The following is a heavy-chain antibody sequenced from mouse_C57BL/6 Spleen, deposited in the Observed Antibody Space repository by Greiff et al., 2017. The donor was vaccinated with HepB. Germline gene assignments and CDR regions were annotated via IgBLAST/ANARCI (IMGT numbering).Heavy chain of an antibody. Sequence: QVQLQQSGAELVRPGASVKLSCKASGYTFTDYYINWVKQRPGQGLEWIARIYPGSGNTYYNEKFKGKATLTAEKSSSTAYMQLSSLTSEDSAVYFCARGGYYDHDAGLYFDYWGQGTTLTVSS. V-gene: IGHV1-76*01. CDR1: GYTFTDYY. CDR2: IYPGSGNT. CDR3: ARGGYYDHDAGLYFDY. D-gene: IGHD2-4*01. J-gene: IGHJ2*01.